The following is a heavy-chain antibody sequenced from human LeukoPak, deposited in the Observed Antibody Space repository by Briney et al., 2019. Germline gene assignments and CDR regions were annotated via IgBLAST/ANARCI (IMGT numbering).Heavy chain of an antibody. CDR2: INPNSGST. V-gene: IGHV1-2*02. CDR3: ARAITIFGVALFDY. Sequence: ASVKVSCKASGYTFTGYYMHWVRQAPGQGLEWMGWINPNSGSTNYAQKFQGRVTMTRDTSISTAYMELSRLRSDDTAVYYCARAITIFGVALFDYWGQGTLVTVSS. D-gene: IGHD3-3*01. J-gene: IGHJ4*02. CDR1: GYTFTGYY.